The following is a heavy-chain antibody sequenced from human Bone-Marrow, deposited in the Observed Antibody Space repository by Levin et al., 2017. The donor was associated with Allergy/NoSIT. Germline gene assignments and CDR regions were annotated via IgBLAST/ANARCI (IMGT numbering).Heavy chain of an antibody. V-gene: IGHV3-13*01. CDR3: ARAFGDRYSGSFIDY. Sequence: PGGSLRLSCAASGFTFSSYDMHWVRQATGKGLEWVSAIGTAGDTYYPGSVKGRFTISRENAKNSLYLQMNSLRAGDTAVYYCARAFGDRYSGSFIDYWGQGTLVTVSS. D-gene: IGHD1-26*01. CDR2: IGTAGDT. CDR1: GFTFSSYD. J-gene: IGHJ4*02.